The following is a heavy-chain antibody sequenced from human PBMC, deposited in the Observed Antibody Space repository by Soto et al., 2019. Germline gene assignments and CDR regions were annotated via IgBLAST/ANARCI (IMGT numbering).Heavy chain of an antibody. CDR3: ARGLYVCSSTSCYDAFDI. CDR2: MNPNSGNT. D-gene: IGHD2-2*01. CDR1: GYTFTSYD. V-gene: IGHV1-8*02. J-gene: IGHJ3*02. Sequence: ASVKFSCKASGYTFTSYDINWVRQATGQGLEWMGWMNPNSGNTGYAQKFQGRVTMTRNTSISTAYMELSSLRSEDTAVYYCARGLYVCSSTSCYDAFDIWGQGTMVTVSS.